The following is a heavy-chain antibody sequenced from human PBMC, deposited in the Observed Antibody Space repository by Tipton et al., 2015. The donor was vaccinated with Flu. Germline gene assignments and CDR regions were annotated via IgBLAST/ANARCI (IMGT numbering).Heavy chain of an antibody. CDR1: GGSISRYF. D-gene: IGHD1-14*01. V-gene: IGHV4-59*01. J-gene: IGHJ4*02. CDR3: ARAVFKIGPDY. CDR2: IYFTGHS. Sequence: LRLSCTVSGGSISRYFWSWVRQTPGKGLEWISYIYFTGHSNFNPSLKSRVSTSVDTSKSQFSLKLNSVTSADTAVYYCARAVFKIGPDYWGQGALVTVSS.